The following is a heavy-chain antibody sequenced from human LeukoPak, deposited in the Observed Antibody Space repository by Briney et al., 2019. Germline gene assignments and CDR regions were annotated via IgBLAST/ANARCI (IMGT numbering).Heavy chain of an antibody. D-gene: IGHD2-2*01. CDR3: TTDYCTSTTCYLNY. CDR2: VKSKTVGGTT. Sequence: GGSLRLSCAASGFTFSSYSMNWVRQAPGMGLEWVGRVKSKTVGGTTDYAAPVKGRFTISRDDSKSTLYLQMNSLRTEDTAVYYCTTDYCTSTTCYLNYWGQGTLVTVSS. CDR1: GFTFSSYS. J-gene: IGHJ4*02. V-gene: IGHV3-15*07.